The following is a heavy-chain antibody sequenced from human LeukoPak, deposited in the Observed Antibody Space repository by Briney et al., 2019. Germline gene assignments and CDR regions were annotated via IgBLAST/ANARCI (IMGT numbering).Heavy chain of an antibody. J-gene: IGHJ4*02. CDR3: ASLRYYYDSSGHLGVDY. CDR1: GFTFSSYA. D-gene: IGHD3-22*01. Sequence: GGSLRLSCAASGFTFSSYAMHWVRQAPGKGLEWVAVISYDGSNKYYADSVKGRFTISRDNSKNTLYPQMNSLRAEDTAVYYCASLRYYYDSSGHLGVDYWGQGALVTVSA. V-gene: IGHV3-30-3*01. CDR2: ISYDGSNK.